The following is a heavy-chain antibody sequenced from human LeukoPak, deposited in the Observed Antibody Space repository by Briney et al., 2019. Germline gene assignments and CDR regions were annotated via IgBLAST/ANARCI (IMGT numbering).Heavy chain of an antibody. J-gene: IGHJ4*02. Sequence: GGSLRLSCIGSGFNFTYYAIYWVRQAPGKGLEWVAVVSYDGNDGYYADSVKGRFSISRDNSQNTVTLQTNNLRVEDTAIYYCAKLDWNDGSYYFDYWSQGTLVTVSS. D-gene: IGHD1-1*01. CDR3: AKLDWNDGSYYFDY. V-gene: IGHV3-30*18. CDR2: VSYDGNDG. CDR1: GFNFTYYA.